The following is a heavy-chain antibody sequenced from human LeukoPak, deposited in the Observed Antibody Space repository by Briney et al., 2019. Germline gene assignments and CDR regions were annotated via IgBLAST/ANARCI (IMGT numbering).Heavy chain of an antibody. J-gene: IGHJ4*02. D-gene: IGHD5-24*01. CDR1: VYTFTSYG. Sequence: ASVTVSFKSSVYTFTSYGISWVRQAPGQGLEWMGWISAYNGNTNYAQKLQGRVTMTTDTSTSTAYMELRSLRSDDTAVYYCARGDGYNPFDYWGQGTLVTVSS. CDR3: ARGDGYNPFDY. V-gene: IGHV1-18*01. CDR2: ISAYNGNT.